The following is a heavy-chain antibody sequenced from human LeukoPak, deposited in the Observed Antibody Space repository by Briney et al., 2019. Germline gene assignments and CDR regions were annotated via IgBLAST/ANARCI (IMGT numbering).Heavy chain of an antibody. Sequence: ASVKVSCKASGYTFTTYSIHWVRQAPGQGLEWLGIIYPSGGSTAYAQKFQGRVTMTRDTSTSTVYMELSSLRSEDTAVYYCAEDSGSGSFAEYFQNWGQGTLVSVSS. D-gene: IGHD1-26*01. CDR1: GYTFTTYS. V-gene: IGHV1-46*01. J-gene: IGHJ1*01. CDR2: IYPSGGST. CDR3: AEDSGSGSFAEYFQN.